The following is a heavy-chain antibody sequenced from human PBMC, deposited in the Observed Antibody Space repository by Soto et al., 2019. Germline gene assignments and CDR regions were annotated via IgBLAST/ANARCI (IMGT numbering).Heavy chain of an antibody. D-gene: IGHD2-2*01. CDR1: GYTFTSYG. CDR2: ISAYNGNT. J-gene: IGHJ6*02. V-gene: IGHV1-18*01. Sequence: ASVKVSCKASGYTFTSYGISWVRQAPGQVLEWMGWISAYNGNTNYAQKLQGRVTMTTDTSTSTAYMELRSLRSDDTAVYYCARDPSKDIVVVPAALLAPKYGMDVWGQGTTVTVSS. CDR3: ARDPSKDIVVVPAALLAPKYGMDV.